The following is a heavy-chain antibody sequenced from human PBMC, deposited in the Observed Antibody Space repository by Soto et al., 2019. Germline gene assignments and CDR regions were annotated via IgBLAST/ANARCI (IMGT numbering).Heavy chain of an antibody. D-gene: IGHD3-22*01. Sequence: QVQLVQSGAEVKKPGSSVKVSCKASGGTFSSYAISWVRQAPGQGLEWMGGIIPIFGTANYAQKFQGRVTITADESTSTAYMELSSLRAEDTAVYYCARDGADYYDSSGYAKNWGQGTLVTVSS. V-gene: IGHV1-69*01. CDR2: IIPIFGTA. J-gene: IGHJ4*02. CDR1: GGTFSSYA. CDR3: ARDGADYYDSSGYAKN.